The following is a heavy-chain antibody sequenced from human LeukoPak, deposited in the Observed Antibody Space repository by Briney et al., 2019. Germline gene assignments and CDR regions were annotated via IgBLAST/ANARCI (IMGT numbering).Heavy chain of an antibody. D-gene: IGHD6-19*01. CDR3: ASSAEWLAPAYYYYYGMDV. CDR2: INPNSGGT. J-gene: IGHJ6*02. V-gene: IGHV1-2*02. CDR1: GYTFTGYY. Sequence: ASVKVSCKASGYTFTGYYTHWVRQAPGQGLEWMGCINPNSGGTNYAQKFQGRVTMTRDTSISTAYMELSRLRSDDTAVYYCASSAEWLAPAYYYYYGMDVWGQGTTVTVSS.